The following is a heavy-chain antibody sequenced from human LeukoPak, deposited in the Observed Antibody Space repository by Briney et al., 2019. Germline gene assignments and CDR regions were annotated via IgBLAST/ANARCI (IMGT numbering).Heavy chain of an antibody. CDR1: GFTFSNYA. V-gene: IGHV3-23*01. Sequence: RGSLRLSCAASGFTFSNYAMSWVRQAPGKGLEWVSAISGSGDKTYNADSVKGRFTISRDNSKNTLYLQMNSLRAEDTALYYCAKTYCSTISCYTYYYYGMDVWGQGTTVTVSS. CDR2: ISGSGDKT. D-gene: IGHD2-2*01. J-gene: IGHJ6*02. CDR3: AKTYCSTISCYTYYYYGMDV.